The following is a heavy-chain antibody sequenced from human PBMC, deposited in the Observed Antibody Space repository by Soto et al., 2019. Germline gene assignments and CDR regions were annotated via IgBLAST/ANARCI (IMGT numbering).Heavy chain of an antibody. Sequence: SVKVSCKASGGTFSSYAISWVRQAPGEGLEWMGGIIPIFGTANYAQKFQGRVTITADESTSTAYMELSSLRSEDTAVYYCARASIPAAIPVFYYYGMDVWGQGTRVTVSS. V-gene: IGHV1-69*13. CDR3: ARASIPAAIPVFYYYGMDV. CDR1: GGTFSSYA. CDR2: IIPIFGTA. J-gene: IGHJ6*02. D-gene: IGHD2-2*02.